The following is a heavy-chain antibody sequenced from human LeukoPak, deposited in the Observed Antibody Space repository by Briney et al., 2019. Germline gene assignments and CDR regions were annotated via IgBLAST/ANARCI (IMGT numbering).Heavy chain of an antibody. CDR2: FDPEDGET. D-gene: IGHD6-19*01. V-gene: IGHV1-24*01. CDR3: ATDLGDSSGWLSWFDP. J-gene: IGHJ5*02. CDR1: GYTLTELS. Sequence: ASVKVSCKASGYTLTELSMHWVRQAPGKGLEWMGGFDPEDGETIYAQKFQGRVTMTEDTSTDTAYMELSSLRSEDTAVYYCATDLGDSSGWLSWFDPWGQGTLVTVSS.